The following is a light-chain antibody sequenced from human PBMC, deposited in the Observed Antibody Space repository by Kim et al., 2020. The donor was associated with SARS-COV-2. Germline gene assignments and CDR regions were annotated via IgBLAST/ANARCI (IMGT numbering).Light chain of an antibody. Sequence: TSAPGERATLSGRASQSVSSYLAWYQQKPGQAPRLLIYDASNRATGIPARFSGSGSGTDFTLTISSLEPEDFAVYYCQQRSNSFTFGPGTKVDIK. CDR2: DAS. CDR1: QSVSSY. CDR3: QQRSNSFT. V-gene: IGKV3-11*01. J-gene: IGKJ3*01.